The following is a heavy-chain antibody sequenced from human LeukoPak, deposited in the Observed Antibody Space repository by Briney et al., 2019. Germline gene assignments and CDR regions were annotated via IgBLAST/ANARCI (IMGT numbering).Heavy chain of an antibody. J-gene: IGHJ2*01. Sequence: GGSLRLSCAASGFTFSNYPMHWVRQAPGKGLEWVAVISYDGSNKYYADSVKGRFTISRDNSKNTLYLQMNSLRAEDTAVYYCARDSTGYWYFDLWGRGTLVSVSS. CDR3: ARDSTGYWYFDL. D-gene: IGHD3-3*02. CDR1: GFTFSNYP. CDR2: ISYDGSNK. V-gene: IGHV3-30*14.